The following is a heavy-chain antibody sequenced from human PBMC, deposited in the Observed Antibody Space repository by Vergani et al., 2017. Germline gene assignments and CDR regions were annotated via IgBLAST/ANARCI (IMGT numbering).Heavy chain of an antibody. J-gene: IGHJ4*02. D-gene: IGHD3-22*01. CDR2: ISYDGSNK. CDR3: ARDRRYDSSGYNDGFDY. V-gene: IGHV3-30-3*01. CDR1: GFTFSSYA. Sequence: QVQLVESGGGVVQPGRSLRLSCAASGFTFSSYAMHWVRQAPGKGLEWVAVISYDGSNKYYADSVKGRFTISRDNSKNTLYLQMNSLRAEDTAVYYCARDRRYDSSGYNDGFDYWGQGTLVTVSS.